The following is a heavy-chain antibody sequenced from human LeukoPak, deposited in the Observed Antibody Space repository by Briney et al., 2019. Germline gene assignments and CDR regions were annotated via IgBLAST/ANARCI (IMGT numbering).Heavy chain of an antibody. J-gene: IGHJ4*02. D-gene: IGHD5-12*01. V-gene: IGHV4-30-4*01. CDR1: GGSISSGDYY. Sequence: PSETLSLTCTVSGGSISSGDYYWSWIRQPPGKGLEWIGYIYYSGSTYYNPSLKSRVTISVDTSKNQFSLKLSPVTAADTAVYYCARGGVRGYDRYFDYWGQGTLVTVSS. CDR3: ARGGVRGYDRYFDY. CDR2: IYYSGST.